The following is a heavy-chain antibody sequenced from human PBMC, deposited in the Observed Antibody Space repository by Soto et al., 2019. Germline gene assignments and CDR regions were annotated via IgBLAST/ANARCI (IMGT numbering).Heavy chain of an antibody. CDR3: ARGVLPISSTSWFDP. CDR2: ISRSSTYI. CDR1: VFPLNTSN. D-gene: IGHD3-16*01. J-gene: IGHJ5*02. V-gene: IGHV3-21*01. Sequence: EVQLVESGGGLVNPGGSLSLSCVVCVFPLNTSNMNWLPESRGGGVVGVSFISRSSTYIYYADSVKGRFTISRDDAENSLFLQMNSLRAEDTAVYYCARGVLPISSTSWFDPWGQGTLVTVSS.